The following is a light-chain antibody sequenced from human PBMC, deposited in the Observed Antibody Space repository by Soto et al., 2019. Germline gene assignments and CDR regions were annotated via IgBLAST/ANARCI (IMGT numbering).Light chain of an antibody. J-gene: IGLJ2*01. CDR3: SSYAGSNNYVV. V-gene: IGLV2-8*01. Sequence: QSALTQPPSASGSPGQSVTISCTGTSSDVGGYNYVSWYQQHPGKAPKLMIYEVSKRPSGVPDRFSGSRSGNTASLTVSGVQADDEGDYYCSSYAGSNNYVVFGGGTQLTVL. CDR2: EVS. CDR1: SSDVGGYNY.